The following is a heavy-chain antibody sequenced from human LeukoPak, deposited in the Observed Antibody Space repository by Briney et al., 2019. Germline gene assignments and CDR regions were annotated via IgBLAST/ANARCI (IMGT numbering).Heavy chain of an antibody. CDR1: GGSISSSSYY. Sequence: PSETLSLTCTVSGGSISSSSYYWGWIRQPPGNGLGWIGSIYYSGSTYYNPSLKSRVTISVDTSKNQFSLKLSSVTAAGTAVYYCARRRSSGWPRPRLFDYWGQGTLVTVSS. CDR3: ARRRSSGWPRPRLFDY. CDR2: IYYSGST. V-gene: IGHV4-39*01. D-gene: IGHD6-19*01. J-gene: IGHJ4*02.